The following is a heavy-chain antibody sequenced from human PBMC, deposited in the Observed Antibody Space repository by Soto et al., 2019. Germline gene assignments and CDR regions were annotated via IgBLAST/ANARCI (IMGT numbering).Heavy chain of an antibody. J-gene: IGHJ4*02. CDR2: IWYDGSNK. V-gene: IGHV3-33*01. CDR3: ARGVAVAGTKGDFFDY. D-gene: IGHD6-19*01. CDR1: GFTFSGYG. Sequence: QVQLVESGGGVVQPGRSLRLSCAASGFTFSGYGMHWVRQASGKGLEWVAVIWYDGSNKYYADSVKGRFTISRDNSKNTLYLQMNSLGAEDTAVYYCARGVAVAGTKGDFFDYWGQGTLVTVSS.